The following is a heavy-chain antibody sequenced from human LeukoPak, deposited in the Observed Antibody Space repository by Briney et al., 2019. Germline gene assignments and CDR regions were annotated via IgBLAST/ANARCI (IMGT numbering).Heavy chain of an antibody. V-gene: IGHV4-4*07. Sequence: SETLSLTXTFSGGSINNFYWSWIRQPAGKGLEWIGRIHASENTNYNPSLKSRVTMSVDTSKNQFSLKLSSVTAADTAVYYCARGSNYYGSGSAYYSYMDVWGKGTTVTVSS. CDR1: GGSINNFY. D-gene: IGHD3-10*01. CDR3: ARGSNYYGSGSAYYSYMDV. J-gene: IGHJ6*03. CDR2: IHASENT.